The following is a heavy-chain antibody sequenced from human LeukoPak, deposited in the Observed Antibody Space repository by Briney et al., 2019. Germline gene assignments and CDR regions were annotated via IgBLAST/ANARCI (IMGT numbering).Heavy chain of an antibody. Sequence: GGSLRLSCAASGFTFSTYAMSWVRQAPGKGLEWVSVISGSGDSAYYADSVKGRFTISRDNSKNTLYLQMNSLRAEDTAVYYCAKQDPTTVTTLGAFDIWGQGTMVTVSS. CDR1: GFTFSTYA. D-gene: IGHD4-17*01. CDR2: ISGSGDSA. CDR3: AKQDPTTVTTLGAFDI. V-gene: IGHV3-23*01. J-gene: IGHJ3*02.